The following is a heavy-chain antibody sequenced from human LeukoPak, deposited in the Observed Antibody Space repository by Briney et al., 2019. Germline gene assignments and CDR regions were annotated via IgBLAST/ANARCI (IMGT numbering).Heavy chain of an antibody. D-gene: IGHD4-17*01. CDR3: ARHARRGEYEPYYYYGMHV. J-gene: IGHJ6*02. CDR1: GVSISSSSYY. CDR2: IYYTGNT. Sequence: SETLSLTCTVSGVSISSSSYYWGWIGQPPGKGLEWIGSIYYTGNTYYNASLRSRVTISVDTSKNQVSLKLSSVTAAETAVYYCARHARRGEYEPYYYYGMHVWGQGTTVTVSS. V-gene: IGHV4-39*01.